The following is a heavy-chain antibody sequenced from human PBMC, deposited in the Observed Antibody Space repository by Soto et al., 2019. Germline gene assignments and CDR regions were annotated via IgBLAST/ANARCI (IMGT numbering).Heavy chain of an antibody. Sequence: EVQLVESGGGLVQPGGSLRLSCAASGFSFSDYYINWVRQAPGKGLEWVGRTRNKASSYTTDYAAFVKGRFTISRDDSMNLIYRQMNSLKTEDTAVYYCAREGSSSGPDYEYWGQGTLVTVSS. CDR3: AREGSSSGPDYEY. CDR2: TRNKASSYTT. V-gene: IGHV3-72*01. D-gene: IGHD3-22*01. J-gene: IGHJ4*02. CDR1: GFSFSDYY.